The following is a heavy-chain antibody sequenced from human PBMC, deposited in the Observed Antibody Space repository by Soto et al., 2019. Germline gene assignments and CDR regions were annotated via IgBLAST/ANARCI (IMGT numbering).Heavy chain of an antibody. CDR3: AWDRHRNNWFGT. CDR1: GGSISSGGYY. V-gene: IGHV4-31*03. Sequence: SQTLSLTCTVLGGSISSGGYYWSWIREHPGKGLEWIGYIYYSGSTYYNPSLKSRVTISVDTSKNQFSLKLSSGTAADRAVYPYAWDRHRNNWFGTWGQGTLVTVSS. CDR2: IYYSGST. J-gene: IGHJ5*02.